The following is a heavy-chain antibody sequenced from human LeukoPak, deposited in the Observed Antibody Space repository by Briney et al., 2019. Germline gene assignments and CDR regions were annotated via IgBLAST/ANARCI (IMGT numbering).Heavy chain of an antibody. CDR3: AREWEETNALDI. J-gene: IGHJ3*02. CDR1: GYTFTGYY. V-gene: IGHV1-2*02. D-gene: IGHD1-26*01. CDR2: INPNSGGT. Sequence: ASVKVSCKASGYTFTGYYMHWVRQAPGQGLEWMGWINPNSGGTNYAQKFQGRVTMTRDTSISTAYMELSRLRSDDTAVYYCAREWEETNALDIWGQGTMVTVSP.